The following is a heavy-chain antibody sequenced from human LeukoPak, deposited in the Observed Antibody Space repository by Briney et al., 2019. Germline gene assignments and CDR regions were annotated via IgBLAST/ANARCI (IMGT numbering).Heavy chain of an antibody. J-gene: IGHJ6*03. V-gene: IGHV3-53*01. CDR2: IYSGVST. CDR1: GFTVSSNY. D-gene: IGHD4-23*01. Sequence: GGSLRLSCAASGFTVSSNYMSWVRQAPGKGLEWVSVIYSGVSTYYADSVKGRFTISRDNSKNTLYLQMNSLRAEDRAVYYCSLTVVTPGAYYYYYYMDVWGKGTTVTISS. CDR3: SLTVVTPGAYYYYYYMDV.